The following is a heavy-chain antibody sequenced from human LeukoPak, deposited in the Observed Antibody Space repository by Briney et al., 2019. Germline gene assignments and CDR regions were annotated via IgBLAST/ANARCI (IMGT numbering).Heavy chain of an antibody. CDR2: IYYSGST. Sequence: PSETLSLTCTVSGGSISSYYWSWIRQPPGKGLEWIGYIYYSGSTYYNPSLKSRVTISVDTSKNQFSLKLSSVTAADTAVYYCARVGSRCGGDCYTPLEPFDYWGQGTLVTVSS. J-gene: IGHJ4*02. CDR1: GGSISSYY. V-gene: IGHV4-30-4*08. D-gene: IGHD2-21*02. CDR3: ARVGSRCGGDCYTPLEPFDY.